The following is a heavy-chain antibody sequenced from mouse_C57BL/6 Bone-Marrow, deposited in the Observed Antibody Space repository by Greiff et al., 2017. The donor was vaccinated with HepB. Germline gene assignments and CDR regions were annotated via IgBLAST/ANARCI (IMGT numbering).Heavy chain of an antibody. Sequence: VQLQQSGPELVKPGASVKMSCKASGYTFTDYNMHWVKQSHGKSLEWIGYINPNNGGTSYSQKFKGKATLTVNKSSSTAYMELRSLTSEDSAVYYCARPFYSNWDYWGQGTTLTVSS. D-gene: IGHD2-5*01. CDR2: INPNNGGT. J-gene: IGHJ2*01. V-gene: IGHV1-22*01. CDR1: GYTFTDYN. CDR3: ARPFYSNWDY.